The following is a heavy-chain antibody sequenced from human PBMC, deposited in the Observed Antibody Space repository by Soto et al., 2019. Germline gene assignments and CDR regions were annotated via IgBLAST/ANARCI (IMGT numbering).Heavy chain of an antibody. J-gene: IGHJ4*02. Sequence: ASVKVSCKTSGYTFSNYGITWVRQAPGQPLEWMGEIGPESGATRYAQRFQGRVTMTRDMSITTVYMELNNLSPDDTAVYYCGRGRSGQIVVFYWGQGTPVTVPQ. CDR2: IGPESGAT. D-gene: IGHD1-26*01. CDR1: GYTFSNYG. CDR3: GRGRSGQIVVFY. V-gene: IGHV1-2*02.